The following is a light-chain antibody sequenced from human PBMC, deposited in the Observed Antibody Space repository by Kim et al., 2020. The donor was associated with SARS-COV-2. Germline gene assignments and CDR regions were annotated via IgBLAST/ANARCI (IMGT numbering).Light chain of an antibody. Sequence: SPGESVTLSCRASQSVRNNLAWYQHRPGQAPRLLIYGVSTRATDVSARFSGSGSETEFTLTIRSLQSEDLAVYYCQQYNDWPLLTFGGGTKVDIK. V-gene: IGKV3-15*01. CDR2: GVS. CDR3: QQYNDWPLLT. J-gene: IGKJ4*01. CDR1: QSVRNN.